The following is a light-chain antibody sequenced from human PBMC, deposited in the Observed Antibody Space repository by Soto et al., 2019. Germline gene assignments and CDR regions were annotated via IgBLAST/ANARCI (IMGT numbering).Light chain of an antibody. CDR1: SSDVGGYNY. V-gene: IGLV2-8*01. J-gene: IGLJ1*01. CDR2: EVT. Sequence: QSALTQSPSASGSPGQSVTISCIGTSSDVGGYNYVSWYQHHPGKAPKLIIYEVTKRPSGVPDRFSGSRSGTTASLTVSGLQAEDEADYYCGSYAGDNAFVFGTGTKLTVL. CDR3: GSYAGDNAFV.